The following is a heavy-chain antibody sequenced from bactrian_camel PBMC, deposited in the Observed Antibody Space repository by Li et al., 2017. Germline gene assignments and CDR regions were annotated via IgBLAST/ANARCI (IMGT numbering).Heavy chain of an antibody. CDR1: GFTFSNTD. Sequence: QLVESGGGLVQPGGSLRLSCAASGFTFSNTDMSWVRQAPGKGPEWVSSIASGHSGTYYADFVKGRFTISRANTMNTAYLQMDSLKSEDTAQYYCVALAWGFNYWGQGTQVTVS. J-gene: IGHJ4*01. V-gene: IGHV3S2*01. CDR2: IASGHSGT. CDR3: VALAWGFNY. D-gene: IGHD1*01.